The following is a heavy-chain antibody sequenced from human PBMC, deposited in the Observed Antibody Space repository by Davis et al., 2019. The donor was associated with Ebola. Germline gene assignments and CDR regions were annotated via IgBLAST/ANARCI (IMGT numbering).Heavy chain of an antibody. CDR2: IRSNANSYAT. CDR3: TQMSDFWSGYDYYYYYGMDV. D-gene: IGHD3-3*01. J-gene: IGHJ6*02. Sequence: GGSLRLSCPASGFTSGAPAIPWVPQAPGQGLGWLGRIRSNANSYATEYAASVKGRFTISRDDYKNTAYLQMNSLKTEDTAVYYCTQMSDFWSGYDYYYYYGMDVWGQGTTVTVSS. V-gene: IGHV3-73*01. CDR1: GFTSGAPA.